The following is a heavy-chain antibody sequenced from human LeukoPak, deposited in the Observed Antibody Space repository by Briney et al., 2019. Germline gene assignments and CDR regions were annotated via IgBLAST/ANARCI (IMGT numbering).Heavy chain of an antibody. CDR3: ARVQSIAAAGTFYY. V-gene: IGHV1-18*01. CDR2: ISAYNGNT. J-gene: IGHJ4*02. Sequence: ASVKVSCKASGYTFTSYGISWVRQAPGQGLEWMGWISAYNGNTNYAQKLQGRVTKTTDTSTSTAYMELRSLRSDDTAVYYCARVQSIAAAGTFYYWGQGTLVTVSS. D-gene: IGHD6-13*01. CDR1: GYTFTSYG.